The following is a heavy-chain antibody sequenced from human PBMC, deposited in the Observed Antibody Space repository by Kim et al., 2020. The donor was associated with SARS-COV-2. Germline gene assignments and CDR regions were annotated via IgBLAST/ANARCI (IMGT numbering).Heavy chain of an antibody. CDR3: ARAKELPGLYYYYYGMDV. V-gene: IGHV3-21*01. J-gene: IGHJ6*02. Sequence: GGSLRLSCAASGFTVSSYSMNWVRQAPGKGLEWVSSISSSSSYIYYADSVEGRFTIYKDNAKNSMYLQMNSLTAEDTAVYYCARAKELPGLYYYYYGMDVWGHGATGTVSS. CDR2: ISSSSSYI. CDR1: GFTVSSYS. D-gene: IGHD1-26*01.